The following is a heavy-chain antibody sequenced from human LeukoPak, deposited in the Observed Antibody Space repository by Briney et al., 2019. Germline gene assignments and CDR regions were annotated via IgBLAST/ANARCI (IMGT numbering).Heavy chain of an antibody. V-gene: IGHV3-74*01. D-gene: IGHD1-26*01. CDR1: GFSFSSYW. Sequence: GGSLSLSCAASGFSFSSYWMHWVRQPPGKGLVWVSRINSDESSKYYPDSAKGRFTISRHNAKNTLYLQMDSLRAEYTAVYYCVRAPVGDSVDVFDIWGQGTMVTVSS. CDR2: INSDESSK. J-gene: IGHJ3*02. CDR3: VRAPVGDSVDVFDI.